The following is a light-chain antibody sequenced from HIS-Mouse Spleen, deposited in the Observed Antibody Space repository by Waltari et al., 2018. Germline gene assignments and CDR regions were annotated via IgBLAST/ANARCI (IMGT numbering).Light chain of an antibody. V-gene: IGLV3-21*03. J-gene: IGLJ2*01. CDR3: QVWDSSSDHVV. CDR2: DDS. Sequence: SYVLTQPPSVSVAPGKTARITCGGNNIGSQSVHWYQQNPVPAPVLVVYDDSDRPSGIPERFSGSNSGNTATLTISRVEAGDEADYYCQVWDSSSDHVVFGGGTKLTVL. CDR1: NIGSQS.